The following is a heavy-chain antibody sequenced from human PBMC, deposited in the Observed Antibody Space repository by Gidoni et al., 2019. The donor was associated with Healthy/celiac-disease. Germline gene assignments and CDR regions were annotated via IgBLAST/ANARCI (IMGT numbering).Heavy chain of an antibody. D-gene: IGHD2-15*01. V-gene: IGHV1-8*01. CDR1: GYTFTSYD. J-gene: IGHJ6*02. Sequence: QVQLVQSGAEVKKPGASVTVSCKASGYTFTSYDINWVRQATGQGLEWMGWMNPNSGNTGYAQKFQGRGTMTRNTSISTAYMELSSLRSEDTDVYYCARGAPLYCSGGSCYSYYYYGMDVWGQGTTVTVSS. CDR2: MNPNSGNT. CDR3: ARGAPLYCSGGSCYSYYYYGMDV.